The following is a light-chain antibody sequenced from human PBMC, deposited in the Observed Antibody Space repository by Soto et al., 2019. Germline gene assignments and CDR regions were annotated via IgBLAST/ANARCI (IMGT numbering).Light chain of an antibody. CDR1: SSNMGSNT. CDR3: AAWDGSLNHIL. V-gene: IGLV1-44*01. Sequence: QPVLTQPPSASGTPGQGVAISCSGSSSNMGSNTVNWYQHLPGTAPKLLIYNDNQRPSGVPDRFLGSKSGTSASLAITGLQSEDEADYYCAAWDGSLNHILFGGGTKLTVL. J-gene: IGLJ2*01. CDR2: NDN.